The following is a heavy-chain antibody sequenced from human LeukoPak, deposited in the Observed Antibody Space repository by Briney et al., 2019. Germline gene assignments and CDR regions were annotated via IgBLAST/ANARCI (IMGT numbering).Heavy chain of an antibody. CDR1: GGSISSYY. CDR2: IYTSGST. V-gene: IGHV4-4*09. D-gene: IGHD1-26*01. Sequence: PSETLSLTCTVSGGSISSYYWSWIRQPPGKGLEWIGYIYTSGSTNYNPSLKSRVTISVDTSKNQFSLRLSSVTAADTAVYYCARWSGSFEYYFDSWGQGTLVTVSS. J-gene: IGHJ4*02. CDR3: ARWSGSFEYYFDS.